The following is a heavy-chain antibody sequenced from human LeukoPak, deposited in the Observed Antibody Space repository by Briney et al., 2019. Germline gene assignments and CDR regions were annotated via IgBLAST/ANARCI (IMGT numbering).Heavy chain of an antibody. Sequence: SVKVSCKASGGTFSSYAISWVRQAPGQGLEWMGRIIPILGIANYAQKFQGRVTITADKSTSTAYMELSSLRSEDTAVYYCARDPGGWYYDYWGQGTLVTVSS. CDR1: GGTFSSYA. J-gene: IGHJ4*02. D-gene: IGHD6-19*01. V-gene: IGHV1-69*04. CDR2: IIPILGIA. CDR3: ARDPGGWYYDY.